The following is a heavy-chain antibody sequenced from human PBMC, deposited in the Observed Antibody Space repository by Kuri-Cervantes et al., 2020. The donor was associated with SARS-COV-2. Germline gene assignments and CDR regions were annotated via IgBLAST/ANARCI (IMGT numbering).Heavy chain of an antibody. V-gene: IGHV4-59*01. CDR1: GGSISSYY. CDR2: IYYSGST. J-gene: IGHJ5*02. CDR3: ARVTGSSRWYDSRPNHNWFDP. D-gene: IGHD6-13*01. Sequence: ESLKISCTVSGGSISSYYWSWIRRPPGKGLEWIGYIYYSGSTNYNPSLKSRVTISVDTSKNQFSLKLSSVTAADTAVYYCARVTGSSRWYDSRPNHNWFDPWGQGTLITVSS.